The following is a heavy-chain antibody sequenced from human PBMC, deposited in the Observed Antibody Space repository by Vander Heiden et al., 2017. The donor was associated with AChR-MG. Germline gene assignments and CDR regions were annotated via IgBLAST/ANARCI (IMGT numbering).Heavy chain of an antibody. CDR1: GFTFSSYW. CDR3: ARAGLPTYYYYYYMDV. D-gene: IGHD3-16*01. Sequence: EVQLVESGGGLVQPGGSLRLSCAASGFTFSSYWMSWVRQAPGKGLEWVANIKQDGSEKYYVDSVKGRFTISRDNAKNSLYLQMNSLRAEDTAVYYCARAGLPTYYYYYYMDVWGKGTTVTVSS. CDR2: IKQDGSEK. J-gene: IGHJ6*03. V-gene: IGHV3-7*01.